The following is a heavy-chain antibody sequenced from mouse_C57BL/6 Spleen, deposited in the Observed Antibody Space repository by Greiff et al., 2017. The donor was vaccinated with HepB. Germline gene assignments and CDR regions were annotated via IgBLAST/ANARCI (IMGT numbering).Heavy chain of an antibody. Sequence: VQLQQSGPELVKPGASVKISCKASGYTFTDYYINWVKQRPGQGLEWIGWIFPGSGSTYYNEKFKGKATLTVDKSSSTAYMLLSSLTSEDSAVYFCARSYGSSYRGYFDVWGTGTTVTVSS. V-gene: IGHV1-75*01. D-gene: IGHD1-1*01. CDR1: GYTFTDYY. J-gene: IGHJ1*03. CDR3: ARSYGSSYRGYFDV. CDR2: IFPGSGST.